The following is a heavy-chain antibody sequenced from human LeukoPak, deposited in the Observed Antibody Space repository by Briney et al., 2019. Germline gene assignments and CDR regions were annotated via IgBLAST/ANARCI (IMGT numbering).Heavy chain of an antibody. D-gene: IGHD4-11*01. CDR3: SAAGGTGPTKFEY. CDR2: VRSRAYGGTP. CDR1: RLTLSDIV. J-gene: IGHJ4*02. Sequence: GGSLRLSCIASRLTLSDIVIASVRQAPGKGLEWVGFVRSRAYGGTPEYGASVKGRFTISRDDSTAVAYLQMNSLTAEDTAAVFYSAAGGTGPTKFEYWGQGTLVTVSS. V-gene: IGHV3-49*04.